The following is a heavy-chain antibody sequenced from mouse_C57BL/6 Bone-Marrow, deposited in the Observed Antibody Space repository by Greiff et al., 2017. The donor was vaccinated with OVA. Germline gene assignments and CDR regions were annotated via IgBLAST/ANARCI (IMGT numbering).Heavy chain of an antibody. V-gene: IGHV7-1*01. CDR2: SRNKANDYTT. CDR3: ARDAYPQLGLDY. J-gene: IGHJ2*01. D-gene: IGHD4-1*02. Sequence: EVQLVESGGGLVQSGRSLRLSCATSGFTFSDFYMEWVRQAPGKGLEWIAASRNKANDYTTEYSASVKGRFIVSRDTSQSILYLQMNALRAEDTAIYYCARDAYPQLGLDYWGQGTTLTVSS. CDR1: GFTFSDFY.